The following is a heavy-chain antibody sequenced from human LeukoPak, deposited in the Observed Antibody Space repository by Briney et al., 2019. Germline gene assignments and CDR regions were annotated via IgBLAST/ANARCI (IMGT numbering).Heavy chain of an antibody. CDR1: GDSVSSNSVT. Sequence: SQTLSLTCAISGDSVSSNSVTWNWIRQSPSRGLEWLGRTYYRSKWYNDYAVSVRGRITVNPDTSKNQFSLHLNSVTPEDTAVYYCARRLTQYDCFDPWGRGILVTVSS. D-gene: IGHD2-2*01. CDR2: TYYRSKWYN. J-gene: IGHJ5*02. V-gene: IGHV6-1*01. CDR3: ARRLTQYDCFDP.